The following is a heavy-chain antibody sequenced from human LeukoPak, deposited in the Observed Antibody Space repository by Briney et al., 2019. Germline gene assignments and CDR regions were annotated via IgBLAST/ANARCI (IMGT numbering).Heavy chain of an antibody. CDR1: GASISSSNYY. D-gene: IGHD2-2*01. CDR3: ARYCSSTSCLLDY. Sequence: SETLSLTCTVSGASISSSNYYWGWIRQPPGKGLEWIGSIYYSGSTYYNPSPKSRVTISVDTSKNQFSLKLSSVTAADTAVYYCARYCSSTSCLLDYWGQGTLVTVSS. V-gene: IGHV4-39*01. J-gene: IGHJ4*02. CDR2: IYYSGST.